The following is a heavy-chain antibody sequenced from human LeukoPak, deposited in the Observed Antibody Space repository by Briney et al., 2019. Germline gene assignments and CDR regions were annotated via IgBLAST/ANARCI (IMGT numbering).Heavy chain of an antibody. CDR2: INSDGSST. CDR3: AREYSSGWYIKSGHNWFDP. D-gene: IGHD6-19*01. V-gene: IGHV3-74*01. J-gene: IGHJ5*02. Sequence: GGSLRLSCAASGFTFSSYWMHWVRQAPGKGLVWVSRINSDGSSTSYADSVKGRFTISRDNAKNALYLQMNSLRAEDTAVYYCAREYSSGWYIKSGHNWFDPWGQGTLVTVSS. CDR1: GFTFSSYW.